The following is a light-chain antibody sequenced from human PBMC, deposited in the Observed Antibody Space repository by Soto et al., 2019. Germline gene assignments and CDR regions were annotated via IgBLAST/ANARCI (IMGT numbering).Light chain of an antibody. CDR1: QSVSSY. J-gene: IGKJ3*01. CDR2: DAS. Sequence: EIVLTQSPATLSLSPGERATLSCRASQSVSSYLAWYQQKPGQAPRLLIYDASNRATGIPARFSGSGSGTDFTLTISSLEPEDLAVYYCQQRSNWLFTFGSGTKVDIK. CDR3: QQRSNWLFT. V-gene: IGKV3-11*01.